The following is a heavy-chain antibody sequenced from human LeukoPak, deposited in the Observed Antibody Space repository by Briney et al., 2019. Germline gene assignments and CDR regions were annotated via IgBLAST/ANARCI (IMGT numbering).Heavy chain of an antibody. CDR3: AKTTAGYSSGRYPGWPVDY. CDR1: VFTFNSYA. Sequence: GGSLRLSCAASVFTFNSYAMYWVRQAPGKGLEWVSGISGSGGSTYHADSVKGRFSISRDNSRNTVFLQMHSLRAEDTALYYCAKTTAGYSSGRYPGWPVDYWGQGTLVTVSS. J-gene: IGHJ4*02. CDR2: ISGSGGST. D-gene: IGHD6-19*01. V-gene: IGHV3-23*01.